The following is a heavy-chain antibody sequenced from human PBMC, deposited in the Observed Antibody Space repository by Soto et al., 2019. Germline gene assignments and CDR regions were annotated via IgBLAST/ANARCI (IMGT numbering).Heavy chain of an antibody. CDR3: ASPAGADYTFDY. CDR1: GGSITSSSYY. J-gene: IGHJ4*02. D-gene: IGHD4-4*01. CDR2: IYYRGST. V-gene: IGHV4-39*01. Sequence: ASETLSLTCAVSGGSITSSSYYWGWIRQAPGRGLEWIGTIYYRGSTYYNPSLESRVTISADTSKNQLSLNLRSVTAADTAVYYCASPAGADYTFDYSGQGILVTVSS.